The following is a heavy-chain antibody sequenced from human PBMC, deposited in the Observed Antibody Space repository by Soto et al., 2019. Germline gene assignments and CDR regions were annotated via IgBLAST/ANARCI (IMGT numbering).Heavy chain of an antibody. J-gene: IGHJ4*02. V-gene: IGHV3-33*01. D-gene: IGHD1-7*01. CDR1: GFTISTHG. Sequence: QVQLVESGGGVVQPGTSLRLSCAASGFTISTHGMHLVRQAPGKGLEWVANIWYDGSNRFYADSVKGRFTISKDNSKNTLYLQMSSLRAEDTVVYYCAAATTWNFHFHYWGQGTHVTVSS. CDR2: IWYDGSNR. CDR3: AAATTWNFHFHY.